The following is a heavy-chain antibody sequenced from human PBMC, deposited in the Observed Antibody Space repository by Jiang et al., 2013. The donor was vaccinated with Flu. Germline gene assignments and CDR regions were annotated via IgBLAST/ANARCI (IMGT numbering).Heavy chain of an antibody. D-gene: IGHD6-13*01. CDR1: GYTFTSYA. V-gene: IGHV1-3*01. J-gene: IGHJ4*02. CDR2: INAGNGNT. Sequence: GAEVKKPGASVKVSCKASGYTFTSYAMHWVRQAPGQRLEWMGWINAGNGNTKYSQKFQGRVTITRDTSASTAYMELSSLRSEDTAVYYCATLGAAAGGVGGYWGQGTLVTVSS. CDR3: ATLGAAAGGVGGY.